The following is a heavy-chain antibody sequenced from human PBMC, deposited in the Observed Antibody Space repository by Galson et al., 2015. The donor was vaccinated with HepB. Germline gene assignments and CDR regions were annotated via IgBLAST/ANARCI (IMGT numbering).Heavy chain of an antibody. V-gene: IGHV4-39*01. CDR2: IYYSGST. D-gene: IGHD6-19*01. J-gene: IGHJ4*02. Sequence: TLSLTCTVSGGSISSSSYYWGWIRQPPGKGLEWIGSIYYSGSTYYNPSLKSRVTISVDTSKNQFSRKLSSVTAADTAVYYCARILQADERWLDYWGQGTLVTVSS. CDR1: GGSISSSSYY. CDR3: ARILQADERWLDY.